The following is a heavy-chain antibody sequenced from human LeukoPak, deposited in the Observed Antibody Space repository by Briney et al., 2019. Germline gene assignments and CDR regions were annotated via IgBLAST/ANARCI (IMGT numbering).Heavy chain of an antibody. CDR3: ARAGHNGYEIDY. V-gene: IGHV4-59*01. D-gene: IGHD5-12*01. CDR1: GGSIHTYY. CDR2: IDYSGST. Sequence: SETLSLTCTVSGGSIHTYYWSWIRQSPGTGLEWIGYIDYSGSTNYNPSLRSRVTMSIDTSKKQFSLRLTSVTAADTAVYYCARAGHNGYEIDYWGQGTLLTVSS. J-gene: IGHJ4*02.